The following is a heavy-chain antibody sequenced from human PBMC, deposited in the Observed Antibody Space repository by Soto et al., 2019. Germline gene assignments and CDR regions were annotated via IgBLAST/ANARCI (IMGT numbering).Heavy chain of an antibody. CDR3: ARGWYCSSTSCSYFDY. D-gene: IGHD2-2*01. V-gene: IGHV1-69*01. J-gene: IGHJ4*02. CDR1: GGTFSSYA. CDR2: IIPIFGTA. Sequence: GASVKVSCKASGGTFSSYAISWVRQAPGQGLEWMGGIIPIFGTANYAQKFQGRVTIIADESTSTAYMELSSLRSEDTAVYYCARGWYCSSTSCSYFDYWGQGTLVTVSS.